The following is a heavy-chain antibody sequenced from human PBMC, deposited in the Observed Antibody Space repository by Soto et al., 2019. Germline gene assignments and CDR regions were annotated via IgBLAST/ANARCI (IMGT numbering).Heavy chain of an antibody. CDR2: IYYSGST. D-gene: IGHD3-10*01. V-gene: IGHV4-30-4*01. CDR1: GGSISSGDYY. J-gene: IGHJ6*02. Sequence: QVQLQESGPGLVKPSQSLSLTCTVSGGSISSGDYYWSWIRQPPGEGLEWIGYIYYSGSTYYNPYLKSRVTISVDTSKNQFSLKLSSVTAADTAVYYCATVGRSGSVSAYYFGMDVWGPGTTVTVSS. CDR3: ATVGRSGSVSAYYFGMDV.